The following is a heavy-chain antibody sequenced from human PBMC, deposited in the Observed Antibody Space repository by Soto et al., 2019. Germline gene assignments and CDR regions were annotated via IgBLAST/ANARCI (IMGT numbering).Heavy chain of an antibody. J-gene: IGHJ1*01. Sequence: QAQLVQSGAEVKKPGSSVKVSCKASGGTFSSYAISWVRQAPGQGLEWMGGIIPVFGTANYAQKFQGRVTITADESTSTAYMELSSLRSEDTAVYYCARSVDDYYDSSGYYYVGYFQHWGQGTLVTVSS. D-gene: IGHD3-22*01. V-gene: IGHV1-69*01. CDR1: GGTFSSYA. CDR2: IIPVFGTA. CDR3: ARSVDDYYDSSGYYYVGYFQH.